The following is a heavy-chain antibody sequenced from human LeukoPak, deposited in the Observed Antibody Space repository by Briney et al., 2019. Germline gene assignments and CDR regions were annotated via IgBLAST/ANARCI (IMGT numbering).Heavy chain of an antibody. Sequence: GGSLSLSCAASGFTFSDYYMSWIRQAPGKGLEWVSYISSGGSTIYYADSVKGRFTISRDNAKNSLYLQMNSLRAEDTAVYYCARGARYSGYDHDAFDIWGQGTMVTVSS. D-gene: IGHD5-12*01. CDR1: GFTFSDYY. V-gene: IGHV3-11*01. CDR2: ISSGGSTI. J-gene: IGHJ3*02. CDR3: ARGARYSGYDHDAFDI.